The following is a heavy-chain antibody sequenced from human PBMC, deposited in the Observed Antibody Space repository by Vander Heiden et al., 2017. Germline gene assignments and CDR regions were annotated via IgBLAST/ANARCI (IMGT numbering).Heavy chain of an antibody. V-gene: IGHV3-74*01. CDR2: INGDGSKT. CDR3: GRGNYGMDV. Sequence: EMQLVESGGGSVQPGESLRLSCAASGFTISDYWMHWVRQAPGKGLVWVSNINGDGSKTNYADSVKGRFTVSRDNAKNTLYRQMHSLRAEDTAVYYCGRGNYGMDVWGQGTTVTVSS. J-gene: IGHJ6*02. CDR1: GFTISDYW.